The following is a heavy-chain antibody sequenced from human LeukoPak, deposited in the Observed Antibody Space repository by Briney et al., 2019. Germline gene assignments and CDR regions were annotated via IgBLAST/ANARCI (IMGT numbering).Heavy chain of an antibody. V-gene: IGHV4-38-2*01. D-gene: IGHD1-26*01. CDR2: IYHTGRP. Sequence: SETLSLTCAVSGDSISSDYYWGWIRQPPGKGLEWIGSIYHTGRPYLNPSLKSRVTISVDTSKNQFSLELNFLTAADTAVYYCARFVGAATTSHIDYWGQGTLVTVSS. CDR1: GDSISSDYY. J-gene: IGHJ4*02. CDR3: ARFVGAATTSHIDY.